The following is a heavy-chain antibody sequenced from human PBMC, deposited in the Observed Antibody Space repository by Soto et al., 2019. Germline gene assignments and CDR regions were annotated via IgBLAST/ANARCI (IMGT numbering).Heavy chain of an antibody. V-gene: IGHV2-5*02. CDR3: ARHRGYYYDSSGYYPDY. J-gene: IGHJ4*02. CDR1: GFSLSTSGVG. D-gene: IGHD3-22*01. CDR2: IYWDDDK. Sequence: QITLKESGPTLVKPTQTLTLTCTFSGFSLSTSGVGVGWIRQPPGKALEWLALIYWDDDKRYSPSLKSRLTIPKDTYKNQVVLTMTNMDPVDTATYYCARHRGYYYDSSGYYPDYWGQGTLVTVSS.